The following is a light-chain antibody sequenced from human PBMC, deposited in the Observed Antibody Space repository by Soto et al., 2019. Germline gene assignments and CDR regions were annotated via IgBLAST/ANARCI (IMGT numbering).Light chain of an antibody. CDR2: AAS. V-gene: IGKV1-27*01. CDR3: QKYNSAPWT. CDR1: QGISSY. J-gene: IGKJ1*01. Sequence: DIQMTQSPSSLSASVGDRVTITCRASQGISSYVAWYQQKPGKVPKLLIYAASTLQSGVPSRFSGSGSETAFTLTISSLQPEDVATYYCQKYNSAPWTFGQGTKGEIK.